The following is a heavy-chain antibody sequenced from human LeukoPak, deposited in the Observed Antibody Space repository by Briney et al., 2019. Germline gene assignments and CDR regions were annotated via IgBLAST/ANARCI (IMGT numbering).Heavy chain of an antibody. Sequence: ASVKVSCKASGYTFTGYYMHWVRQAPGQGLEWMGWINPNSGGTNYAQKFQGRVTMTRDTSISTAYMELSSLRSEDTAVYYCATVLGAIYYDSSGHWGQGTLVTVSS. CDR1: GYTFTGYY. CDR2: INPNSGGT. CDR3: ATVLGAIYYDSSGH. J-gene: IGHJ4*02. V-gene: IGHV1-2*02. D-gene: IGHD3-22*01.